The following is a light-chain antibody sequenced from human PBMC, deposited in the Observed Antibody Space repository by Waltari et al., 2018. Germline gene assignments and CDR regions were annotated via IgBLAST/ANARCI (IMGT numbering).Light chain of an antibody. CDR1: QSLLDNNEYNY. V-gene: IGKV2-28*01. Sequence: DIVMTQSPASLTVTPGEPASISCRSSQSLLDNNEYNYLDWYLQKPGQSSQNLIHVGSNPASGVPDKFSGSGSSTDFTLKISRGEAEDAGVYYCMEALQSVTFGQGTRLEIK. J-gene: IGKJ5*01. CDR2: VGS. CDR3: MEALQSVT.